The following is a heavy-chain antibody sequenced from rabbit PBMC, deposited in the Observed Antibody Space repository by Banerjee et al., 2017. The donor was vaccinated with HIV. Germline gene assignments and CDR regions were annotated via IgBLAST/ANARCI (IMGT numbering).Heavy chain of an antibody. J-gene: IGHJ4*01. CDR3: ARVPWRGSGYDSSPLL. Sequence: QEQLEESGGDLVKPEGSLTLTCTASGFSFSSGYDMCWVRQAPGKGLEWIACIDTDNNKTAYASWAKGRFTISKTSSTTVTLQMTSLTAADTATYFCARVPWRGSGYDSSPLLWGPGTLVTVS. V-gene: IGHV1S45*01. CDR2: IDTDNNKT. D-gene: IGHD4-1*01. CDR1: GFSFSSGYD.